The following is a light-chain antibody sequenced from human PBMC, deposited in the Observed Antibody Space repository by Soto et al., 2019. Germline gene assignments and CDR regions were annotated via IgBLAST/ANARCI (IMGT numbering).Light chain of an antibody. V-gene: IGKV3-20*01. CDR2: GSS. CDR1: QSVGSNY. CDR3: QQYGSSLRT. J-gene: IGKJ1*01. Sequence: EIVMTQSPGTLSLSPGERATLSCRASQSVGSNYLAWYQQKPGQAPRLLIYGSSSRATGIPDRFSGSGSGTDFTLTISRLEPEDFALYYCQQYGSSLRTFGQGTKVEVK.